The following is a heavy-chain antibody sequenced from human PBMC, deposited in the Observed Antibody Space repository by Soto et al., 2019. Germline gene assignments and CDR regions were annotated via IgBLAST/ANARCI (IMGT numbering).Heavy chain of an antibody. CDR3: ARTDYYYDISGYAPDAFDI. J-gene: IGHJ3*02. V-gene: IGHV4-30-2*02. D-gene: IGHD3-22*01. CDR1: GGSISSGGYS. Sequence: SETLSLTCAVSGGSISSGGYSWSWIRQPPGKGLEWIGYIYHSGSTYYNPSLKSRVTISVDTSKNQFSLKLSSVTAADTAVYYCARTDYYYDISGYAPDAFDIWGRGTMDTVSS. CDR2: IYHSGST.